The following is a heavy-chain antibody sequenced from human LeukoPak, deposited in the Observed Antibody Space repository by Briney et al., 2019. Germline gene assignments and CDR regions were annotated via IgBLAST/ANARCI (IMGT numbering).Heavy chain of an antibody. V-gene: IGHV1-46*01. CDR1: GYTFTSYF. Sequence: ASVKVSCKASGYTFTSYFMHWVRQAPGQGLEWMGIINPSGGSTRYVQRFQGRVTMTRDTSTSTVYMELSSLRSEDTAAYYCARDITDCSSTSCPTLTYGMDVWGQGTTVTVSS. CDR2: INPSGGST. D-gene: IGHD2-2*01. CDR3: ARDITDCSSTSCPTLTYGMDV. J-gene: IGHJ6*02.